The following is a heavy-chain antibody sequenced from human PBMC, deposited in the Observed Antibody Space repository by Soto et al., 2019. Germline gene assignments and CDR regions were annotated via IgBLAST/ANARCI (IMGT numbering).Heavy chain of an antibody. V-gene: IGHV1-8*01. CDR1: GYTFTSYD. CDR3: ARLPVLRYFDWLLQRRIPLGMDV. D-gene: IGHD3-9*01. J-gene: IGHJ6*02. Sequence: ASVKVSCKASGYTFTSYDINWVRQATGQGLEWMGWMNPNSGNTGYAQKFQGRVTMTRNTSISTAYMGLSSLRSEDTAVYYCARLPVLRYFDWLLQRRIPLGMDVWGQGTTVTVSS. CDR2: MNPNSGNT.